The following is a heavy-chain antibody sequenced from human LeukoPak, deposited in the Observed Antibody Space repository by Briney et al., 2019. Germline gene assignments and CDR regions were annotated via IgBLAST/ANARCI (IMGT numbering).Heavy chain of an antibody. J-gene: IGHJ4*02. CDR2: IKPNEGEK. CDR1: GFIFSSYW. Sequence: HSGGSLRLPCTASGFIFSSYWMSWVRQAPGKGLEWVANIKPNEGEKHSVDSVKGRFTISRDNAKNSLYLQMNSLRAEDTAVYYCARDFSRLPTSGRFDSWGQGTLVTVSS. V-gene: IGHV3-7*03. CDR3: ARDFSRLPTSGRFDS. D-gene: IGHD6-25*01.